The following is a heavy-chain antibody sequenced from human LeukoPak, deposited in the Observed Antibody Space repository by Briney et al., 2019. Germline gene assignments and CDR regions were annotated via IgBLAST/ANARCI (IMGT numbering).Heavy chain of an antibody. J-gene: IGHJ4*02. D-gene: IGHD2-2*01. Sequence: ASVKVSCKASGYTFTSYDINWVRQATGQGLEWMGWMNPNSGNTGYAQKFQGRVTMTRNTSISTAYMELSRLRSDDTAVYYCARARGGIVVVPAANPFDYWGQGTLVTVSS. V-gene: IGHV1-8*01. CDR1: GYTFTSYD. CDR2: MNPNSGNT. CDR3: ARARGGIVVVPAANPFDY.